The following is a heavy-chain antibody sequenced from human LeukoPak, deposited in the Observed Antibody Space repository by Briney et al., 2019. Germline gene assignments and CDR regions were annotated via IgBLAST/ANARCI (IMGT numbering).Heavy chain of an antibody. CDR1: GGSISSSSYY. D-gene: IGHD3-22*01. CDR3: ARGLRENSSQDHDYFDY. CDR2: IYYSGST. J-gene: IGHJ4*02. Sequence: PSETLSLTCTVSGGSISSSSYYWGWIRQPPGKGLEWIGSIYYSGSTYYNPSLKSRVTISVDTSKNQFSLKLSSVTAADTAVYYCARGLRENSSQDHDYFDYWGQGTLVTVSS. V-gene: IGHV4-39*01.